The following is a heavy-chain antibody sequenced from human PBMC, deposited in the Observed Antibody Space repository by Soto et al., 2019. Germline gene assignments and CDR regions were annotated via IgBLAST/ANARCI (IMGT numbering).Heavy chain of an antibody. V-gene: IGHV3-30*18. CDR2: ISYDGSNK. J-gene: IGHJ4*02. Sequence: GGSLRLSCAASGFTFSSYGMHWVRQAPGKGLEWVAVISYDGSNKYYADSVKGRFTISRDNSKNTLYLQMNSLRAEDTAVYYCAKRLRYFDWVPTNPFDYWGQGTLVTVSS. CDR3: AKRLRYFDWVPTNPFDY. D-gene: IGHD3-9*01. CDR1: GFTFSSYG.